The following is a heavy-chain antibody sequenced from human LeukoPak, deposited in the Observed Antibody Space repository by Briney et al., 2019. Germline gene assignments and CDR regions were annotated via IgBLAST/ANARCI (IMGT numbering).Heavy chain of an antibody. V-gene: IGHV3-7*01. D-gene: IGHD6-13*01. CDR2: IKQDGSEK. Sequence: GGSLRLSCAASEFIFSGYWMNWVRQAPGKGLEWVANIKQDGSEKQYVDSVRGRFTISRGSAKNSLYLQMNSLRVEDTAVYYCARDGFVGAADYWGQGTLVTVSS. CDR1: EFIFSGYW. CDR3: ARDGFVGAADY. J-gene: IGHJ4*02.